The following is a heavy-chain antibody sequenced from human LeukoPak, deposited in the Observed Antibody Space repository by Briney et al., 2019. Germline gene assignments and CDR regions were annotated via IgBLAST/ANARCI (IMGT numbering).Heavy chain of an antibody. Sequence: ASVKVSCKASGYTFTSYGISWVRQAPGQGLEWMGWISAYNGNTNYAQKLQGRVTMTTDTSTSTAYMELRSLRSDDTAVHYCARDLVVVDDYYYYYYMDVWGKGTTVTVSS. CDR1: GYTFTSYG. D-gene: IGHD3-22*01. J-gene: IGHJ6*03. CDR3: ARDLVVVDDYYYYYYMDV. CDR2: ISAYNGNT. V-gene: IGHV1-18*01.